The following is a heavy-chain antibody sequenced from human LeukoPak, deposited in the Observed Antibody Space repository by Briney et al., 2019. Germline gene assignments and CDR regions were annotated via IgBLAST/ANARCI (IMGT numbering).Heavy chain of an antibody. J-gene: IGHJ5*02. V-gene: IGHV1-2*02. CDR1: GYTFTGYY. Sequence: GASVKVSCKASGYTFTGYYMHWVRQAPGQGLEWMGWINPNSGGTNYAQKFQGRVTMTRDTSISTAYMELSRLRSDDTAVYYCARVHPGYNWNYEGITWGQGTLVTVSS. CDR2: INPNSGGT. D-gene: IGHD1-7*01. CDR3: ARVHPGYNWNYEGIT.